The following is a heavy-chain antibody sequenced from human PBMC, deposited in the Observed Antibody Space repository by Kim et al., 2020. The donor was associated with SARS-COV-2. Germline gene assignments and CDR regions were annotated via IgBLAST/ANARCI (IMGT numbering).Heavy chain of an antibody. Sequence: SQTLSLTCAISGDSVSSNSAAWNWIRQSPSRGLEWLGRTYFRSKWHNDYVLSVKSRITINSDTSKNQFSLQLTSVTPEDTAVYYCARDNVGGGEGKPTTLGVFDYWGQGTLVTVSS. D-gene: IGHD2-8*01. J-gene: IGHJ4*02. V-gene: IGHV6-1*01. CDR1: GDSVSSNSAA. CDR2: TYFRSKWHN. CDR3: ARDNVGGGEGKPTTLGVFDY.